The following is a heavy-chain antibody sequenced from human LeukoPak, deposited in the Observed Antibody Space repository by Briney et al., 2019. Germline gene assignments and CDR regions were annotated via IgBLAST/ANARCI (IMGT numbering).Heavy chain of an antibody. V-gene: IGHV3-30*18. CDR1: GFTFSSYG. CDR2: ISYDGSNK. Sequence: GGSLRLSCAASGFTFSSYGMRWVRQAQGKGLEWVAVISYDGSNKYYADSVKGRFTISRDNYKNTLDLQMNSLRAEDTAVYYCAKDFRYQLLSNYFDYWGQGTLVTVSS. D-gene: IGHD2-2*01. CDR3: AKDFRYQLLSNYFDY. J-gene: IGHJ4*02.